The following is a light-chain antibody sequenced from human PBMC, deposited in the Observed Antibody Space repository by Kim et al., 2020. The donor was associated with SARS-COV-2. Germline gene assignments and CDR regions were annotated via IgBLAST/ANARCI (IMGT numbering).Light chain of an antibody. CDR2: DVS. Sequence: QSITIACTGTSSDVGGYHYVSWYQQHPGKAPKLMIYDVSNRPSGVSNRFSGSKSGNTASLTISGLQAEDEADYYCSSYTSSSTLWVFGGGTQLTVL. CDR3: SSYTSSSTLWV. V-gene: IGLV2-14*03. CDR1: SSDVGGYHY. J-gene: IGLJ3*02.